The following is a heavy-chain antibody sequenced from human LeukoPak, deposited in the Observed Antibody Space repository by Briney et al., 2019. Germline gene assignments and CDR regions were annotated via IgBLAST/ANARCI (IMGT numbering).Heavy chain of an antibody. V-gene: IGHV4-59*01. Sequence: SETLSLTCTVSGGSISSYYWTWIRQPPGKGLEWIGYIYYSGSTNYNPSLKSRVTISVDRPKNQFSLKLTSVTAADTAVYYCARGVNSGYFDYCGQGTLVTVSS. D-gene: IGHD1-26*01. CDR2: IYYSGST. J-gene: IGHJ4*02. CDR1: GGSISSYY. CDR3: ARGVNSGYFDY.